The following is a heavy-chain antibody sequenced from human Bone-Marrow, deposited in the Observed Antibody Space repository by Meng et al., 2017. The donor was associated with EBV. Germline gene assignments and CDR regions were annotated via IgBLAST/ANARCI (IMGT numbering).Heavy chain of an antibody. Sequence: QTTLKESCPTLVKPTQTLTLTCTFSGFSLSTPGVGVGWIRQPPGEALEWLAVIYWDDDKRYSPSLKSRLTITKDTSKQQVVLTMTNMDPVDTATYYCAHRRDYSYFDYWGQGTLVTVSS. V-gene: IGHV2-5*02. CDR2: IYWDDDK. D-gene: IGHD2-21*01. CDR1: GFSLSTPGVG. J-gene: IGHJ4*02. CDR3: AHRRDYSYFDY.